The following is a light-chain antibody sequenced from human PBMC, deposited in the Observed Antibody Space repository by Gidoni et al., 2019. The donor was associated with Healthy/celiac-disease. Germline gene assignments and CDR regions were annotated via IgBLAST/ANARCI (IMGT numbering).Light chain of an antibody. J-gene: IGLJ2*01. Sequence: QSALTQPASVSGSPGQSITISCTGTRSDIGSYTLVSWYQQYPGKAPKLMIYEVNKRPSVVSNRFSGSKSGNTASLTISGLQAEDEADYYCCSYAGDSVVFGGGTKLTVL. CDR3: CSYAGDSVV. CDR2: EVN. CDR1: RSDIGSYTL. V-gene: IGLV2-23*02.